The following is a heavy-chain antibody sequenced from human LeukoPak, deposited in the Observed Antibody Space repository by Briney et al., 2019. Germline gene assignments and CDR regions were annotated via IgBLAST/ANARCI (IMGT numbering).Heavy chain of an antibody. J-gene: IGHJ4*02. Sequence: TSSETLSLTCTVSGGSISNDYWSWIRQPPGKGLEWIGYVYNSGKTNYNPSLKSRVTVSVDTSKNQFSLTLSFVTTADTAVYYCARARRDGYNSYYFDYWGQGTLVTVSS. CDR3: ARARRDGYNSYYFDY. CDR2: VYNSGKT. D-gene: IGHD5-24*01. CDR1: GGSISNDY. V-gene: IGHV4-59*01.